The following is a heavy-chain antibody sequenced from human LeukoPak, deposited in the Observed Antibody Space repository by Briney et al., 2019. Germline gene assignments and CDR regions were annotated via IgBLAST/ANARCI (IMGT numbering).Heavy chain of an antibody. CDR2: IFSRGGA. D-gene: IGHD6-19*01. Sequence: PSETLSLTCAVSGGSITGFFWTWIRQPAGAGLQYIGRIFSRGGANYNPSLQSRVAMSVDTSQNLFSLKLTSVTAADTAVYFCARVATPDVSSPLDFWGQGILVTVSS. V-gene: IGHV4-4*07. CDR1: GGSITGFF. J-gene: IGHJ4*02. CDR3: ARVATPDVSSPLDF.